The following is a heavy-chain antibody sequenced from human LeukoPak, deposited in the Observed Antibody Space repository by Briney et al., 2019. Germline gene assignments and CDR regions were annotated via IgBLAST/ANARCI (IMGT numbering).Heavy chain of an antibody. CDR1: GGSISSTDYY. V-gene: IGHV4-39*01. D-gene: IGHD3-10*01. CDR2: IYYSGNT. J-gene: IGHJ1*01. Sequence: SETLSLTCIVSGGSISSTDYYWGWIRQPPGKGLEWIGNIYYSGNTYHNPSLKSRVTISVDTSKNQFSLKLSSVTAADTAVYYCARQGFYYGSGTDFHHWGQGTLVTVSS. CDR3: ARQGFYYGSGTDFHH.